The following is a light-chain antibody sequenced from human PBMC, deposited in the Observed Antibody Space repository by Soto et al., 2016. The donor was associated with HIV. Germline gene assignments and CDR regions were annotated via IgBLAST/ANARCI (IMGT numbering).Light chain of an antibody. V-gene: IGKV1-5*03. Sequence: DIQMTQSPSTLSASVGDRVTITCRASQSISSWLAWYQQKPGKAPKLLIYKASSLESGVPSRFSGSGSGTEFTLTISSLQPDDFATYYCQQYNSYRSTFDVGT. CDR2: KAS. CDR3: QQYNSYRST. CDR1: QSISSW. J-gene: IGKJ4*01.